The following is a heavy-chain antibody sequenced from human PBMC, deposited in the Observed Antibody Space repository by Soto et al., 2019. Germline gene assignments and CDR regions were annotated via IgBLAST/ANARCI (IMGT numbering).Heavy chain of an antibody. CDR2: IKNKANGYKT. D-gene: IGHD2-15*01. CDR1: GFTFSDHY. V-gene: IGHV3-72*01. Sequence: EVQVVESGGGLVQPGGSLRLSCVASGFTFSDHYMDWVRQAPGKGLEWVGRIKNKANGYKTEYAASVEGRITISRDDSKHSLSLQINRLKTEDTAVYYWATVRLVAPTRYFDYWGQGALVTVSS. J-gene: IGHJ4*02. CDR3: ATVRLVAPTRYFDY.